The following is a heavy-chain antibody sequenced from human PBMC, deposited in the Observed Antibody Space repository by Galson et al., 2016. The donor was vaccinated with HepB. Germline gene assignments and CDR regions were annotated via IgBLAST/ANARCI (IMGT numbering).Heavy chain of an antibody. D-gene: IGHD1-26*01. CDR2: VKSKTDGGTT. J-gene: IGHJ5*02. V-gene: IGHV3-15*01. CDR1: GFTFSNAW. Sequence: SLRLSCAASGFTFSNAWMSWVRQAPGKGLEWVGRVKSKTDGGTTDYAAPVEGRFTISRDDSKNTLYLQMNSLKTEDTAVYYCSTFGGGRIVGAHSPGGQGTLVTVSS. CDR3: STFGGGRIVGAHSP.